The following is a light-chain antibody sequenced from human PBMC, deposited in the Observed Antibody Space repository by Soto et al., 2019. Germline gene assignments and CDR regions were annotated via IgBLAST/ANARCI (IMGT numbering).Light chain of an antibody. CDR3: SSYTISNTLPFV. CDR1: RRDVGGYNY. Sequence: QSVLTQPASVSGSPGQSITISCTGTRRDVGGYNYVSWYQQYPGKSPKLLIYEVTHRPSGVSNRFSGSKSVNTASLTISGLQAEDEADYYCSSYTISNTLPFVFGTGTKLTVL. J-gene: IGLJ1*01. CDR2: EVT. V-gene: IGLV2-14*01.